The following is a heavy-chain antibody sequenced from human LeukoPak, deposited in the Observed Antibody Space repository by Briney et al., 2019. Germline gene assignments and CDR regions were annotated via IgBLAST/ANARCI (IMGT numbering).Heavy chain of an antibody. CDR1: GFTFSSYA. D-gene: IGHD3-10*01. J-gene: IGHJ6*02. Sequence: GGSLRLSCAASGFTFSSYAMSWVRQAPGKGLEWVSAISGSGGSTYYADSVKGRFTISRDTSKNTLYLQMNSLRAEDTAVYYCAKSRGDYYYYGMDVWGQGTTVTVSS. V-gene: IGHV3-23*01. CDR2: ISGSGGST. CDR3: AKSRGDYYYYGMDV.